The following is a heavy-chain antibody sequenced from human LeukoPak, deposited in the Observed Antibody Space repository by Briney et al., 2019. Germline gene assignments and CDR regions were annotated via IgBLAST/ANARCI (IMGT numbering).Heavy chain of an antibody. V-gene: IGHV3-66*01. CDR1: GFTVSSNY. CDR3: AGPWTIFGERYFDL. Sequence: GGSLRLSCAASGFTVSSNYMSWVRQAPGKGLEWVSVIYSGGNTYYADSVKGRFTISRDNSKNTLYLHMNSLRAEDTAVYYCAGPWTIFGERYFDLWGRGTLVTVSS. J-gene: IGHJ2*01. D-gene: IGHD3-3*01. CDR2: IYSGGNT.